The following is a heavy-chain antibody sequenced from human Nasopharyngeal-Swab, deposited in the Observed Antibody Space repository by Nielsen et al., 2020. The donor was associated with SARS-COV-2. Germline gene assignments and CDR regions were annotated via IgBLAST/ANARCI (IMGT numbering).Heavy chain of an antibody. CDR1: GGTFSSYA. Sequence: SVKVSCKASGGTFSSYAISWVRQAPGRGLEWMVGIIPFFGTANYAQNFQGRVTITADESTSTAYMELSSLRSEDTAVYYCARLDYYDSSGYYSDYWGQGTLVTVSS. CDR2: IIPFFGTA. CDR3: ARLDYYDSSGYYSDY. V-gene: IGHV1-69*13. J-gene: IGHJ4*02. D-gene: IGHD3-22*01.